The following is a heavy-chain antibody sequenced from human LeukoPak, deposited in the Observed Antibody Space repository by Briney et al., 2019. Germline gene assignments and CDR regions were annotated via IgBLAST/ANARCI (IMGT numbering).Heavy chain of an antibody. V-gene: IGHV3-33*01. CDR3: ARGNTAMVT. CDR1: GFTFSSYG. Sequence: PGRSLRLSCAASGFTFSSYGMHWVRQAPGTGLEWVAVIWYDGSNKYYADSVKGRFTISRDNSKNTLYLQMISLRAEDTAVYYCARGNTAMVTWGQGTLVTVSS. D-gene: IGHD5-18*01. CDR2: IWYDGSNK. J-gene: IGHJ4*02.